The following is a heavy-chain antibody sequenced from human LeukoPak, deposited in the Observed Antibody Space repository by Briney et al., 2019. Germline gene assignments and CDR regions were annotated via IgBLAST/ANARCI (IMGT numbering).Heavy chain of an antibody. V-gene: IGHV3-30*18. J-gene: IGHJ4*02. D-gene: IGHD3-10*01. CDR3: AKVMVRGVIIGYFDY. CDR2: ISYDGSNK. Sequence: PGRSLRLSCAASGFTFSSYGMHWVRQAPGKGLEWVAVISYDGSNKYYADSVKGRFTISRDNSKNTLYLQMNSLRAEDTAVYYCAKVMVRGVIIGYFDYWGQGTLVTVSS. CDR1: GFTFSSYG.